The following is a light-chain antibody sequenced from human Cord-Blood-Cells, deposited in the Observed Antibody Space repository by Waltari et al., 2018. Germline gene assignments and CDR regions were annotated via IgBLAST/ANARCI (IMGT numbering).Light chain of an antibody. CDR3: SSYTSSSTLV. CDR1: RSDVGGYNY. CDR2: DVS. V-gene: IGLV2-14*01. J-gene: IGLJ2*01. Sequence: QSALTQPASVSGSPGRSTTIPCPGTRSDVGGYNYVSWYQQPPGKAPKLRIYDVSNRPSGVSNRFSGSKSGNTASLTISGLQAEDEADYYCSSYTSSSTLVFGGGTKLTVL.